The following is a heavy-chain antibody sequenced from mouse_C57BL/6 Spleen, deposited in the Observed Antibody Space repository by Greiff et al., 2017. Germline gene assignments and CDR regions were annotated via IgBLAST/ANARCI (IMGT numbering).Heavy chain of an antibody. CDR3: ARGQLRLRFDY. Sequence: QVQLQQPGAELVRPGSSVKLSCKASGYTFTSYWMHWVKQRPIQGLEWIGNIDPSDSETHYNQKFKDKATLTVDKSSSTAYMQLSSLTSEDSAVYYCARGQLRLRFDYWAKAPLSQSPQ. CDR2: IDPSDSET. V-gene: IGHV1-52*01. D-gene: IGHD3-2*02. J-gene: IGHJ2*01. CDR1: GYTFTSYW.